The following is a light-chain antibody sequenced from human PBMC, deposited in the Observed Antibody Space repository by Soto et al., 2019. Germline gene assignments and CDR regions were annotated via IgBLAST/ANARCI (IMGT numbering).Light chain of an antibody. V-gene: IGLV2-8*01. J-gene: IGLJ7*01. CDR2: EVT. CDR3: SSFAGGGNPVL. Sequence: QSALTQPPSASGSLGQSVTISCTGTCSDVGGYNYVSWHQQHPGKAPKVMIYEVTKRPPGVPDRFSGSKSGNTASLTVSGLQAEDEADYYCSSFAGGGNPVLLGGGTQLTVL. CDR1: CSDVGGYNY.